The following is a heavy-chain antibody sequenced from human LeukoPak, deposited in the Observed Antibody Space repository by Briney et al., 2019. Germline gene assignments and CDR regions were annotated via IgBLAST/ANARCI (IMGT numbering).Heavy chain of an antibody. Sequence: SETLSLTCTVSGGSISSGGYYWSWIRQHPGKGLEWIGYIYYSGSTYYNPSLKSRVTISVDTSKNQFSLKLSSVTAADTAVYYCATVDTKARSFDYRGQGTLVTVSS. CDR2: IYYSGST. CDR1: GGSISSGGYY. D-gene: IGHD5-18*01. J-gene: IGHJ4*02. V-gene: IGHV4-31*03. CDR3: ATVDTKARSFDY.